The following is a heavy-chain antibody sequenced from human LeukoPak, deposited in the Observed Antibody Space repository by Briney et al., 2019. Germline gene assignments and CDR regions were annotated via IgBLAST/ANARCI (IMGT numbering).Heavy chain of an antibody. D-gene: IGHD3-9*01. Sequence: ASVRVSCKASGYTFTGYYMHWVRQAPGQGLEWMGWINLNSGGTNDAQKFQDRGTMTRDTSISTAYMELSRLRSDDTAVYYYARSPDILTGENFDYWGQGTLVTVSS. V-gene: IGHV1-2*02. J-gene: IGHJ4*02. CDR1: GYTFTGYY. CDR2: INLNSGGT. CDR3: ARSPDILTGENFDY.